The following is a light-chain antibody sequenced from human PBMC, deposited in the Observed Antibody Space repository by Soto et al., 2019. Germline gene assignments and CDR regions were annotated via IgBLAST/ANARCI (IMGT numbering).Light chain of an antibody. CDR1: QRVSSY. CDR2: AAS. CDR3: QQYHSTPLT. J-gene: IGKJ4*01. V-gene: IGKV1-39*01. Sequence: DIQMTQSPSSLSASPGDRVTITCRASQRVSSYLNWYQQKPGKAPKFLIYAASSLQSGVPSRFSGSGSGTDFTLTISSLQPEDFATYYCQQYHSTPLTFGGGTKVEIK.